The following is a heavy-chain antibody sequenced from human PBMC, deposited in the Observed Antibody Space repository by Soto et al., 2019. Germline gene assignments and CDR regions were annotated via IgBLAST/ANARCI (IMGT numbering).Heavy chain of an antibody. J-gene: IGHJ6*01. CDR3: ARSYGDCSSTSCYKYYYGMDV. Sequence: QVQLQESGPGLVKPSETLSLTCTVSGGSVSSGSYYWSWIRQPPGKGLEWIGYIYYSGSTNYNPSLKSRVTISVDTSKNQFSLKLSSVPAADTAVYYCARSYGDCSSTSCYKYYYGMDVW. V-gene: IGHV4-61*01. D-gene: IGHD2-2*02. CDR1: GGSVSSGSYY. CDR2: IYYSGST.